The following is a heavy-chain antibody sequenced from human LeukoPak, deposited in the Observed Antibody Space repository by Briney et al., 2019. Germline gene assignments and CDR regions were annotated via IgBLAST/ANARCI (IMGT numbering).Heavy chain of an antibody. Sequence: GGSLRLSCAASGFIFSSYAMTWVRQAPGKGLEWVSGISGSGGSTKYVDSVKGRFTISRDNSKNTLYLQINSLRAEDTAVYYCAKDRLHYYDSSGHDVFDIWGQGTMVTVSS. CDR1: GFIFSSYA. J-gene: IGHJ3*02. V-gene: IGHV3-23*01. CDR3: AKDRLHYYDSSGHDVFDI. D-gene: IGHD3-22*01. CDR2: ISGSGGST.